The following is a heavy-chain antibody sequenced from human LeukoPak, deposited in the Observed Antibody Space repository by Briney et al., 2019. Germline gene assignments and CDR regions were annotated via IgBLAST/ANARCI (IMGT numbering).Heavy chain of an antibody. D-gene: IGHD5-12*01. J-gene: IGHJ5*02. CDR1: GFTFSSYG. V-gene: IGHV3-33*01. CDR2: IWYDGSNK. CDR3: ARDEGYDYNWFDP. Sequence: GRSLRLSCAASGFTFSSYGMHWVRQAPGKGLEWVAVIWYDGSNKYYADSVKGRFTISGDNAKNSLYLQMNSLRAEDTAVYYCARDEGYDYNWFDPWGQGTLVTVSS.